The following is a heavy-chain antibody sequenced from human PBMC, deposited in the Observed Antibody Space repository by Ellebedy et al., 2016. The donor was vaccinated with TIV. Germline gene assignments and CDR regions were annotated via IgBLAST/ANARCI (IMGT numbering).Heavy chain of an antibody. CDR1: GYDFANHW. J-gene: IGHJ5*02. V-gene: IGHV5-51*01. CDR3: ARHGTSGWSPKNYFDP. CDR2: IYPDDSDV. Sequence: GESLKISCKASGYDFANHWIAWVRQVPGKGLEWMGIIYPDDSDVRYSPSFQGQVTIFADKSTTTAYLQWSTLRASDSAIYYCARHGTSGWSPKNYFDPWGRGTQVTVSS. D-gene: IGHD6-19*01.